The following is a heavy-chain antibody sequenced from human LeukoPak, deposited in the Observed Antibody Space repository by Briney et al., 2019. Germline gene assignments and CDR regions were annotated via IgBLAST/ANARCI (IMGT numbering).Heavy chain of an antibody. CDR1: GYTFTSYG. J-gene: IGHJ3*02. Sequence: SVKVSCKASGYTFTSYGISWVRQAPGQGLEWMGRIIPILGIANYAQKFQGRVTITADKSTSTAYMELSSLRSEDTAVYYCARGEDAFDIWGQGTMVTVSS. CDR3: ARGEDAFDI. CDR2: IIPILGIA. V-gene: IGHV1-69*04.